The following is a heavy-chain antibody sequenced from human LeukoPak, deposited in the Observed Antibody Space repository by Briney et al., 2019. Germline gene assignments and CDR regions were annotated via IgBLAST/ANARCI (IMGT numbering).Heavy chain of an antibody. V-gene: IGHV3-48*03. D-gene: IGHD6-13*01. CDR1: GFTASRYY. Sequence: RGSLRPSCAASGFTASRYYMSWVRQAPGEGLEWVSYITRSGSTTYYADCVKGRFTISRDNAKNSLYLQMNSLATEDTAVYYCARDMAAAGDYWGEGSLVTVSS. CDR2: ITRSGSTT. J-gene: IGHJ4*02. CDR3: ARDMAAAGDY.